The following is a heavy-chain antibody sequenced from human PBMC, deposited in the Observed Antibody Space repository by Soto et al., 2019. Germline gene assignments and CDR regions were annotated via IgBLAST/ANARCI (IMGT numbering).Heavy chain of an antibody. Sequence: QLQLVQSGPEAKKPGASGKVSCKASGYTFATSTISWLRQAPGQGPEWMGWIKAYSGNTNYAQKLQGRLTMTTDTSTCTAYMELRSLTTDYTAIYYCAIADYGDDDYWGQGTLVTVSS. D-gene: IGHD4-17*01. V-gene: IGHV1-18*01. CDR3: AIADYGDDDY. CDR1: GYTFATST. J-gene: IGHJ4*02. CDR2: IKAYSGNT.